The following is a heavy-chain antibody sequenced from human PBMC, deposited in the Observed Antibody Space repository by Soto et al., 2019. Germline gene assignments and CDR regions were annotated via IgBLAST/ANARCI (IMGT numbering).Heavy chain of an antibody. V-gene: IGHV3-15*07. J-gene: IGHJ4*02. CDR3: ATDQGDSSSFASFDY. CDR2: IESITDGGAT. Sequence: EVQLVESGGGFVQPGGSLRLSCAASGFSFNDAWMNWVRQAPGKGLEWVGHIESITDGGATDYAAPVEGRFTISRDDSKNTLYPQMNSLKTEDTAVYFCATDQGDSSSFASFDYWGQGALVTVSS. D-gene: IGHD6-13*01. CDR1: GFSFNDAW.